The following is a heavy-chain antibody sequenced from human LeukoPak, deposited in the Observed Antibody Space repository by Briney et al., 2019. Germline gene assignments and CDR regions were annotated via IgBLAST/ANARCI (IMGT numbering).Heavy chain of an antibody. CDR3: AKERNIVVVPAAEIDY. Sequence: PGGSLRLSCAASGFTFSSYWMSWVRQAPGKGLEWVANIKQDGSEKYYVDSVKGRFTISRDNAKNSLYLQMNSLRAEDTAVYYCAKERNIVVVPAAEIDYWGQGTLVTVSS. V-gene: IGHV3-7*03. D-gene: IGHD2-2*01. J-gene: IGHJ4*02. CDR2: IKQDGSEK. CDR1: GFTFSSYW.